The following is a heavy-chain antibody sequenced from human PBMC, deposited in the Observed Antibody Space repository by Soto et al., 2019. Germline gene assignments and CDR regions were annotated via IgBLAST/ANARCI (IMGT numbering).Heavy chain of an antibody. CDR2: IFTRGTA. CDR3: TKLWGYYFES. CDR1: GFSVNDNY. Sequence: LRLSCTASGFSVNDNYMAWVRQAPGKSPEWVAVIFTRGTAHYADSVTGRFTFSRDNSKRTLNLQLNNLRAEDTAVYYCTKLWGYYFESWGQGTLVTV. J-gene: IGHJ4*02. V-gene: IGHV3-53*01. D-gene: IGHD3-22*01.